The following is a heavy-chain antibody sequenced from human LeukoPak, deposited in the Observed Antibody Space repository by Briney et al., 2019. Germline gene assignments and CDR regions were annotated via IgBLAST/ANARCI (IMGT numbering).Heavy chain of an antibody. CDR3: ARDNGNYYYYYAMDV. V-gene: IGHV1-18*01. Sequence: ASVKVSCKASGYTFNSYGISWVRQAPGQGLEWMGWISAYNCNTNYAQKLQSRVTMTTDTSTNTAYMELRTLRPDDTAVYYCARDNGNYYYYYAMDVWGQGTTVTVSS. CDR2: ISAYNCNT. CDR1: GYTFNSYG. D-gene: IGHD2-8*01. J-gene: IGHJ6*02.